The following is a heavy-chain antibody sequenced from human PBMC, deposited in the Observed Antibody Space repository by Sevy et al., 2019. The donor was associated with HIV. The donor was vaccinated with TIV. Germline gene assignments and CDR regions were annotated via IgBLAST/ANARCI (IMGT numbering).Heavy chain of an antibody. CDR1: GGTISSSSYR. CDR2: IYHTGAA. D-gene: IGHD3-10*01. J-gene: IGHJ4*02. Sequence: SETLSLTCTVSGGTISSSSYRWGWIRQPPGKRLEGVGSIYHTGAADDNPSLKRRVTMSVDTSKNQFSLQVGSVTAADTAVYYCARWYGNNFDYGGQGALVTVSS. CDR3: ARWYGNNFDY. V-gene: IGHV4-39*01.